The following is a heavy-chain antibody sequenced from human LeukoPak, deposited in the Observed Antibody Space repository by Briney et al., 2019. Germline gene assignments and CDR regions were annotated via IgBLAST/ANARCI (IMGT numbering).Heavy chain of an antibody. V-gene: IGHV3-53*01. CDR3: ARGGPYCSSTSCLLGYYYYYMDV. CDR1: GFTVSSNY. J-gene: IGHJ6*03. CDR2: LSSGGDA. D-gene: IGHD2-2*01. Sequence: GGSLRLSCAASGFTVSSNYMSWVRQAPGKGLEWVSVLSSGGDAYYADSVKGRFTTSRDNSKNTLYLQMNSLRADDTAVYHCARGGPYCSSTSCLLGYYYYYMDVWGKGTTVTVSS.